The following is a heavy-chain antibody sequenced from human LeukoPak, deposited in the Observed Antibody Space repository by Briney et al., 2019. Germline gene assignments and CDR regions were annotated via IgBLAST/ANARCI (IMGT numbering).Heavy chain of an antibody. D-gene: IGHD3-22*01. CDR3: AREVFYYDSSGYFGY. CDR2: IIPIFGTA. J-gene: IGHJ4*02. V-gene: IGHV1-69*13. Sequence: SVKVSCKASGGTFSSYAISWVRQAPGQGLEWMGGIIPIFGTANYAQKFQGRVTITADESTSTAYMGLSSLRSEDTAVYYCAREVFYYDSSGYFGYWGQGTLVTVSS. CDR1: GGTFSSYA.